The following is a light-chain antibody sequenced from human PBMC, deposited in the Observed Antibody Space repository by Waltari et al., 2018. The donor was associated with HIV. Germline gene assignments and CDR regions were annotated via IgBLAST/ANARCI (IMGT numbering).Light chain of an antibody. V-gene: IGKV3-20*01. CDR3: QQYRNSLIT. J-gene: IGKJ5*01. CDR1: QSVSSSA. Sequence: IVLPQSPGTLSLSLGERGTLSCRASQSVSSSALVWYQQRPGQNPRLRIYGASNRATGIPDRFSGSGSGTDFTLTSSRLEPEDFVVYYGQQYRNSLITFGQGKRLEIK. CDR2: GAS.